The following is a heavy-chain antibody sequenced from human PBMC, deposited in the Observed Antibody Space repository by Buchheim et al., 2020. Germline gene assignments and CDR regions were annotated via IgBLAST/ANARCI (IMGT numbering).Heavy chain of an antibody. J-gene: IGHJ6*03. V-gene: IGHV3-48*04. D-gene: IGHD1-14*01. CDR2: ISPRNYT. CDR3: ARGYSLPVALSRRYYYYYMDV. CDR1: GFTFSSYS. Sequence: EVQLVESGGGLVQPGGSLRLSCAASGFTFSSYSMNWVRQAPGKGLEWVSYISPRNYTNTADSVKGQFTISRDNAKNSLYLQMNSLRAEDTAVYYCARGYSLPVALSRRYYYYYMDVWGKGTT.